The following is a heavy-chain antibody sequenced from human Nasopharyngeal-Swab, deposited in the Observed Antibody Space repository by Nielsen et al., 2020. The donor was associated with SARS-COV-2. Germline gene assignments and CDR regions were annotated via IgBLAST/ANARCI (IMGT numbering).Heavy chain of an antibody. V-gene: IGHV1-46*01. CDR3: ARDRGIAVAGTGYGMDV. D-gene: IGHD6-19*01. J-gene: IGHJ6*02. CDR2: INPSGGST. CDR1: GYTFTSHY. Sequence: ASVKVSCKASGYTFTSHYMHWVRQAPGQGLEWMGIINPSGGSTSYAQKFQGRVTMTRDTSTSTVYMELSSLRSEDTAVYYCARDRGIAVAGTGYGMDVWGQGTTVTVSS.